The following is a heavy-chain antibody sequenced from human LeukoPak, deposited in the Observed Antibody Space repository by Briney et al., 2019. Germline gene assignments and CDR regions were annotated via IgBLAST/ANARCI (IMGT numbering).Heavy chain of an antibody. CDR2: INHSGST. V-gene: IGHV4-34*01. D-gene: IGHD4-23*01. J-gene: IGHJ4*02. Sequence: PSETLSLTCAVYGGSFSDYFWSWIRQPPGKGLEWIGEINHSGSTKYNPSLKSRVTISVDTSKNQFSLKLSSVTAADTAVYYCEFSVVTQSRSVGIFDYWGQGTLVTVSS. CDR3: EFSVVTQSRSVGIFDY. CDR1: GGSFSDYF.